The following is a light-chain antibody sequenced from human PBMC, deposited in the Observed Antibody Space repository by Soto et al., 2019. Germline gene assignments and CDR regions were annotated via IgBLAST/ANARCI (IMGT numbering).Light chain of an antibody. J-gene: IGLJ1*01. CDR3: FSYTSSGTYV. V-gene: IGLV2-14*01. CDR1: SSDVGNYKY. CDR2: EVS. Sequence: QSVLTQXASVSGSPGQSITISCTGTSSDVGNYKYVSWYQQHPGKAPKLMIYEVSNRPSGVSNRFSGSKSGNTASLTISGLQAEDETDYYCFSYTSSGTYVFGTGTKVTVL.